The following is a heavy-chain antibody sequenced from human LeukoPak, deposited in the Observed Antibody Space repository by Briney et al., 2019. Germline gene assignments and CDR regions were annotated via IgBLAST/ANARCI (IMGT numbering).Heavy chain of an antibody. D-gene: IGHD4-11*01. CDR2: ISAYNGNT. CDR1: GYTFTSYG. CDR3: ARASPLYPTVTTKPMYFFDY. J-gene: IGHJ4*02. V-gene: IGHV1-18*01. Sequence: RASVKVSCKASGYTFTSYGISWVRQAPGQGLEWMGWISAYNGNTNYAQKLQGRVTMTTDTSTSTAYMELRSLRSDDTAVYYCARASPLYPTVTTKPMYFFDYWGQGTLVTVSS.